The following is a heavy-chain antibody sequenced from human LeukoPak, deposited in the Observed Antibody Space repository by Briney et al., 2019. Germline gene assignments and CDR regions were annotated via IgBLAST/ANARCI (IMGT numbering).Heavy chain of an antibody. CDR2: INSNGAST. Sequence: GGSLRLSCSASGFTFSAYAMHWVRQAPGKGLEYVSAINSNGASTYYADSVKGRFTISRDNARNTVYLQMSSRRPEDTAVYYCVKETFTVTSPFDYWGQGTLVTVCS. J-gene: IGHJ4*02. CDR1: GFTFSAYA. CDR3: VKETFTVTSPFDY. D-gene: IGHD3-16*01. V-gene: IGHV3-64D*09.